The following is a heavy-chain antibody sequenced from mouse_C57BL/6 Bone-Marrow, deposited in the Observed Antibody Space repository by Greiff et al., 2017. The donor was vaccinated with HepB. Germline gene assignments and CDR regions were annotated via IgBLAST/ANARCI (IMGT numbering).Heavy chain of an antibody. CDR1: GFTFSSYG. CDR2: ISSGGSYT. Sequence: VQLKESGGDLVKPGGSLKLSCAASGFTFSSYGMSWVRQTPDKRLEWVATISSGGSYTYYPDSVKGRFTISRDNAKNTLYLQMSSLKSEDTAMYYCASGNYDWYFDVWGTGTTVTVSS. D-gene: IGHD2-1*01. CDR3: ASGNYDWYFDV. J-gene: IGHJ1*03. V-gene: IGHV5-6*01.